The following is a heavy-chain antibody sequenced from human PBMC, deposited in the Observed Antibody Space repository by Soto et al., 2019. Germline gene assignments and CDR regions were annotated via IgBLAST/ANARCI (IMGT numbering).Heavy chain of an antibody. J-gene: IGHJ2*01. CDR2: IYYSGTT. Sequence: QPQLQESGPGLVKPSETLSLTCTVSNGSISSSNYYWAWIRQPPGKGLEWIGSIYYSGTTYYKPSLKTPLTISVDTSKNQFSLRLTSVPAADTAVYYCARRDFYGGNFDLWGRGTLVTVSS. D-gene: IGHD3-16*01. CDR3: ARRDFYGGNFDL. CDR1: NGSISSSNYY. V-gene: IGHV4-39*01.